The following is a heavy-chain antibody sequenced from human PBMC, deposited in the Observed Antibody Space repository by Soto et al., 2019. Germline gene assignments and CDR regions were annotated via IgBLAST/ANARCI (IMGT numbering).Heavy chain of an antibody. CDR2: IKQDGSEK. D-gene: IGHD2-2*01. CDR1: GFTFSSYW. Sequence: GGSLRLSCAASGFTFSSYWMSWVRQAPGKGLEWVANIKQDGSEKYYVDSVKGRFTISRDNAKNSLYLQMNSLRAEDTAVYYCARVFPWGCSSTSCCLDVWGQGTTVTVSS. CDR3: ARVFPWGCSSTSCCLDV. V-gene: IGHV3-7*05. J-gene: IGHJ6*02.